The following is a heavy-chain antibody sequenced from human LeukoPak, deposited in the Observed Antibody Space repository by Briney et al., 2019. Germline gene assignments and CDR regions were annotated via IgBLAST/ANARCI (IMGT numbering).Heavy chain of an antibody. D-gene: IGHD3-10*01. CDR2: IYTSGST. CDR3: AREVVVRGVMGSWFDP. J-gene: IGHJ5*02. V-gene: IGHV4-4*07. CDR1: GGSISSYY. Sequence: QPSETLSLTCTVSGGSISSYYWSWIRQPAGKGLEWIGRIYTSGSTNYNPSLKSRVTMSVDTSKNQFSLKLSSVTAADTAVYYCAREVVVRGVMGSWFDPWGQGTLVTVSS.